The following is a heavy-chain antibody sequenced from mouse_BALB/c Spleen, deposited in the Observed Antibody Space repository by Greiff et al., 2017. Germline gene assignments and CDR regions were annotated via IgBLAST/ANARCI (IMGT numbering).Heavy chain of an antibody. D-gene: IGHD2-3*01. CDR3: ARWLLQRGDY. Sequence: QVQLQQPGAELVKPGASVKLSCKASGYTFTSYWMHWVKQRPGQGLEWIGEINPSNGRTNYNEKFKSKATLTVDKSSSTAYMQLSSLTSEDSAVYYCARWLLQRGDYWGQGTTLTVSS. V-gene: IGHV1S81*02. J-gene: IGHJ2*01. CDR1: GYTFTSYW. CDR2: INPSNGRT.